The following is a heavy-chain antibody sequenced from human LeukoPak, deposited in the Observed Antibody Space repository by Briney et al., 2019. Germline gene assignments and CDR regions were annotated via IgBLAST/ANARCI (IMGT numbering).Heavy chain of an antibody. D-gene: IGHD6-13*01. V-gene: IGHV3-7*01. CDR2: IRKDGSDI. CDR3: ARDSRITAAAGTRGFDY. Sequence: GGSLRLSCAASGFTFSTSWMSWVRQAPGKGLEWVANIRKDGSDIHYVDSVEGRFTISRDNAKNSLYLEMSSLRGEDTALYYCARDSRITAAAGTRGFDYWGQGTLVTVSS. CDR1: GFTFSTSW. J-gene: IGHJ4*02.